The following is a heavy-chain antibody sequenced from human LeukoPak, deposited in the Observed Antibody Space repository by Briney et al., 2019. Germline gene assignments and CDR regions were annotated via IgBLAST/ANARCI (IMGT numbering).Heavy chain of an antibody. CDR1: VGSLSRYY. V-gene: IGHV4-59*05. Sequence: PSETLSLTCTLSVGSLSRYYWSGIPQPPGEGLEWIWHMYYSGSPYYNPSLQSRVTISLDTSKNQFSLKLTSVTVADTAVYYCASVRRGFGESSKYYAYYYMGVWGKGTTVTISS. J-gene: IGHJ6*03. CDR3: ASVRRGFGESSKYYAYYYMGV. CDR2: MYYSGSP. D-gene: IGHD3-10*01.